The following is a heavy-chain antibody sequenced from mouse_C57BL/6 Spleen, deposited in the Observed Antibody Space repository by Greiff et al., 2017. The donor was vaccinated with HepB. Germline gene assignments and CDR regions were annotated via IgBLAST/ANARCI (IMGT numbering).Heavy chain of an antibody. CDR3: AREGGGYYDYDAGFAY. CDR2: IYPGSGNT. Sequence: QVQLQQSGAELVRPGASVKLSCKASGYTFTDYYINWVKQRPGQGLEWIARIYPGSGNTYYNEKFKGKATLTAEKSSSTAYMQLSSLTSEDSAVYFWAREGGGYYDYDAGFAYWGQGTLVTVSA. D-gene: IGHD2-4*01. CDR1: GYTFTDYY. J-gene: IGHJ3*01. V-gene: IGHV1-76*01.